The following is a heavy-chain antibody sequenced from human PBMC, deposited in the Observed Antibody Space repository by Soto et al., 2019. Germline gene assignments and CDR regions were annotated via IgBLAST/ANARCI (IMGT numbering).Heavy chain of an antibody. V-gene: IGHV3-74*01. D-gene: IGHD3-16*01. CDR2: MSNDGSST. Sequence: EVQLVESGGGLVQPGGSLRLSCTASGFTFSSYWMHWVHQAPGKGLVWVSRMSNDGSSTTHADSVKGRFTTSRDNANHTLYLQMKSLRAEDTAVYYCARGGSDAYYRTLDIWGQGTMVTVSS. J-gene: IGHJ3*02. CDR1: GFTFSSYW. CDR3: ARGGSDAYYRTLDI.